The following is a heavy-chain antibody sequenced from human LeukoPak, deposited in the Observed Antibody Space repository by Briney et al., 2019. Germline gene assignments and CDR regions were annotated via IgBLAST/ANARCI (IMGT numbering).Heavy chain of an antibody. Sequence: GGSLRLSCAASGFTFSGYWMSWVRQAPGKGLEWVANIRQDGSEKYSVDSVKGRFTISRDKANNSLYLQMNSPSVQDQAGGFFARPVVVTAYIDFWDQGTLVTVSS. CDR2: IRQDGSEK. D-gene: IGHD2-21*02. V-gene: IGHV3-7*01. CDR3: ARPVVVTAYIDF. CDR1: GFTFSGYW. J-gene: IGHJ4*02.